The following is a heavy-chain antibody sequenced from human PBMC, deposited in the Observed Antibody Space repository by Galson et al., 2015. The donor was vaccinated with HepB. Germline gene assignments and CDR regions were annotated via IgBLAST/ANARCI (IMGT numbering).Heavy chain of an antibody. CDR1: GGSFSDYY. D-gene: IGHD3-3*01. Sequence: SETLSLTCAVYGGSFSDYYWTWIRQPPGKGLEWIGEINHSGSTNYNPSLKTRITISVDTSKNQFSLKLSSVTAADTAVYYCARLRTLEWVSTYYCCGLDVWGQGTTVTVSS. J-gene: IGHJ6*01. CDR3: ARLRTLEWVSTYYCCGLDV. CDR2: INHSGST. V-gene: IGHV4-34*01.